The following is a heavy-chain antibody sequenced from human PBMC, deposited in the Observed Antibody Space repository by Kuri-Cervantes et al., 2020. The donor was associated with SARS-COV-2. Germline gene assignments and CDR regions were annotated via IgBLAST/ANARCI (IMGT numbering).Heavy chain of an antibody. J-gene: IGHJ4*01. Sequence: ETLSLTCTASGFTFNNYAMTWVRQAPGKGLEWVSTISGSDDVTHLADSVKGRFTVSRDNSRNTLYLEMSSLRVEDTAVYYCAKRDAYSQGSYFDYWGHGTLVTVSS. CDR1: GFTFNNYA. V-gene: IGHV3-23*01. CDR2: ISGSDDVT. CDR3: AKRDAYSQGSYFDY. D-gene: IGHD5-24*01.